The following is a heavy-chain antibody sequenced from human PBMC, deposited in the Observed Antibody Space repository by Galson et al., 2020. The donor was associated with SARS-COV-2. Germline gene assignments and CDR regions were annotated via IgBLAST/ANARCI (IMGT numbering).Heavy chain of an antibody. V-gene: IGHV2-5*02. CDR3: AHEGDYGDYGSGVNAFDI. CDR2: IYWDDDK. CDR1: GFSLSPTGVG. J-gene: IGHJ3*02. D-gene: IGHD4-17*01. Sequence: SGPTLVKPTQTLTLTCTFSGFSLSPTGVGVGWLRQPPGKALEWLGLIYWDDDKRYSPSLRSRLTITKDSSKNQVVLTMTNMDPVDTATYFCAHEGDYGDYGSGVNAFDIWGQGTMVTVS.